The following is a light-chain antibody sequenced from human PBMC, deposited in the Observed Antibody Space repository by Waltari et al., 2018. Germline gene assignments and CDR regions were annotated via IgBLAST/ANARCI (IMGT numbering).Light chain of an antibody. CDR3: QQLDSYPFT. CDR1: QAIRSY. V-gene: IGKV1-9*01. CDR2: ATS. J-gene: IGKJ3*01. Sequence: IQLTQSPSSLSASAGDRVTITCRASQAIRSYLAWYQQKPGKAPKVLIYATSTLQSGVPSRFSGCGSGTDFTLTISSLQPEDFATYYCQQLDSYPFTFGPGTKVDIK.